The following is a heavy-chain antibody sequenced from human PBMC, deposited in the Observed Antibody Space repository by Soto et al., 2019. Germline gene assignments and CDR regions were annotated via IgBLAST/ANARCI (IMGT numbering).Heavy chain of an antibody. Sequence: PGGSLRLSCAASGFTFSNYAMSWVRQAPGKGLEWVSDISGSGGSTYYADSVKGRFIISRDNSKNRVHLQMNSLRAEDMAVYFCAREGSGDFWKTFQSWGQGTVVTVSS. CDR1: GFTFSNYA. CDR2: ISGSGGST. V-gene: IGHV3-23*01. D-gene: IGHD3-3*01. CDR3: AREGSGDFWKTFQS. J-gene: IGHJ5*02.